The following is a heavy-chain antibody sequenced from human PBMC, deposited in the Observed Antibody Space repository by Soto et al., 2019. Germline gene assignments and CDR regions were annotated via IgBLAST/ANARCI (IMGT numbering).Heavy chain of an antibody. CDR3: ARPGGLGSPTNCYNFGY. D-gene: IGHD2-2*02. CDR2: ISVGGGTT. Sequence: EIQLLESGGGLVQPGGSLTLSCAASGFTFSTYVMRWVRQAPGKGLEWVSGISVGGGTTSYADSVKGRFTISRDNSKNTVFLQMNSLRAEDTAVYFCARPGGLGSPTNCYNFGYWGQGALVTVSS. J-gene: IGHJ4*02. CDR1: GFTFSTYV. V-gene: IGHV3-23*01.